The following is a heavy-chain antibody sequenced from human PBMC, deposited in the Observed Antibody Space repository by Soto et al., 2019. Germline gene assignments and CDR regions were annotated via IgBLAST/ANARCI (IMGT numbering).Heavy chain of an antibody. J-gene: IGHJ4*02. CDR3: ARDGRGLGKLSLFEY. V-gene: IGHV3-53*01. Sequence: GGSLRLSCAASGFNVNTDYMNWVRQTPGKGLEWVSFIYNGESTHYADSVKGRFTISSDKSKNTLYLQMNSLRVEDTAVYYCARDGRGLGKLSLFEYWGQGTLVTVSS. D-gene: IGHD3-16*01. CDR1: GFNVNTDY. CDR2: IYNGEST.